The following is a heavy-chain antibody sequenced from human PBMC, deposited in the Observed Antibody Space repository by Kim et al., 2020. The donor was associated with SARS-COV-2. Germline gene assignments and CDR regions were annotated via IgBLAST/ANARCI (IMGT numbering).Heavy chain of an antibody. J-gene: IGHJ6*02. CDR2: IRSKAYGGTT. V-gene: IGHV3-49*03. D-gene: IGHD3-22*01. CDR3: TRTGIPSKGYYYDSSACVDV. CDR1: GFTFGDYA. Sequence: GGSLRLSCTASGFTFGDYAMSWFRQAPGKGLEWVGFIRSKAYGGTTEYAASVKGRFTISRDDSKSIAYLQMNSLKTEDTAVYYCTRTGIPSKGYYYDSSACVDVWGQGTTVTVSS.